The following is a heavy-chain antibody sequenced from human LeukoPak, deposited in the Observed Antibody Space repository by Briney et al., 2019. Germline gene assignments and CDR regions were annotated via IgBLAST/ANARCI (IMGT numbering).Heavy chain of an antibody. V-gene: IGHV1-46*01. CDR2: INPSGGST. Sequence: ASVKVSCKASGYTFTSYYMQRVRQAPGQGFEWMGIINPSGGSTSYAQKFQGRVTMTRDTSTSTVYMELSSLRSEDTAVYYCARGSSAWYSVAYWGQGTLVTVSS. D-gene: IGHD6-19*01. CDR1: GYTFTSYY. CDR3: ARGSSAWYSVAY. J-gene: IGHJ4*02.